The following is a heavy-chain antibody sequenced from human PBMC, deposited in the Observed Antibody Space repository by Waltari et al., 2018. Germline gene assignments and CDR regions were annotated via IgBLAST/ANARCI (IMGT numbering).Heavy chain of an antibody. CDR2: IWYDGSNK. V-gene: IGHV3-33*01. D-gene: IGHD3-22*01. Sequence: QVQLVESGGGVVQPGRSLRLSCAASGFTFSSYGMHWVRQAPGKGLEWVAVIWYDGSNKYYADSVKGRFTISRDNSKNTLYLQMNSLRAEDTAVYYCARCYDSSGYCPGYWGQGTLVTVSS. CDR3: ARCYDSSGYCPGY. CDR1: GFTFSSYG. J-gene: IGHJ4*02.